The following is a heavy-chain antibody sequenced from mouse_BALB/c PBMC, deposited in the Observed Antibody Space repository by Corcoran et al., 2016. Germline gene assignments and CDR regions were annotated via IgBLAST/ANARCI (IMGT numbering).Heavy chain of an antibody. CDR2: IDPANGNT. Sequence: EVQLQQSGAELVKPGASVRLSCTAAGFNIKDTYMHWVKQRTEQGLEWIGRIDPANGNTKYDPKFQGKATITADTSSNTAYLQLSSLTSEDTSVYYCARRGNHWYVDVWGAGTTVTVSS. D-gene: IGHD2-1*01. CDR1: GFNIKDTY. CDR3: ARRGNHWYVDV. V-gene: IGHV14-3*02. J-gene: IGHJ1*01.